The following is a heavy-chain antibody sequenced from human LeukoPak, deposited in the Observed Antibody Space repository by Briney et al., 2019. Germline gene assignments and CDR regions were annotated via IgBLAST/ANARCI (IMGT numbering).Heavy chain of an antibody. Sequence: SETLSLTCAVYGGSFSGYYWSWIRQPPGKGLEWIGEINHSGSTNYNPSLKSRVTISVDTSKNQFSLKLSSVTAADTAVYYCASGMAVAGTLHSAWGQGTLVTVSS. CDR2: INHSGST. CDR3: ASGMAVAGTLHSA. D-gene: IGHD6-19*01. J-gene: IGHJ5*02. V-gene: IGHV4-34*01. CDR1: GGSFSGYY.